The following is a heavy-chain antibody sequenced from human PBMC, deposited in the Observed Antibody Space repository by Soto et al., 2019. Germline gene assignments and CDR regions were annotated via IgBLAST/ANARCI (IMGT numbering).Heavy chain of an antibody. V-gene: IGHV3-66*01. CDR3: ARDRIPTGMDV. Sequence: GGSLRLSCAASGFTFDDYGMSWARQAPGKGLEWVSVIYSGGSTYYADSVKGRFTISRDNSKNTLYLQMNSLRAEDTAVYYCARDRIPTGMDVWGQGTTVTVSS. CDR2: IYSGGST. CDR1: GFTFDDYG. J-gene: IGHJ6*02.